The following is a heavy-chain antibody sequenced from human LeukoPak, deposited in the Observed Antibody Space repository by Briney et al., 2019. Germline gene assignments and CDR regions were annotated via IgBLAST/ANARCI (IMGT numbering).Heavy chain of an antibody. CDR1: GGSFSGYY. CDR3: ARANPHDSAFDT. D-gene: IGHD3-9*01. CDR2: INHSGST. V-gene: IGHV4-34*01. Sequence: PSETLSLTCAVYGGSFSGYYWSWIRQPPGKGLEWIGEINHSGSTNYNPSLKSRVTISVDTSKNQFSLKLSSVTAADTAVYYCARANPHDSAFDTWGQGTMVTVSS. J-gene: IGHJ3*02.